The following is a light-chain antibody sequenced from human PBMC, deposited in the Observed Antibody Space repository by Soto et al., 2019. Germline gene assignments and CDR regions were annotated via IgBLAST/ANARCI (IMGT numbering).Light chain of an antibody. CDR3: QQYNNLPYT. CDR1: QSVGSN. J-gene: IGKJ2*01. CDR2: DAS. V-gene: IGKV3-15*01. Sequence: EIVLTHSPATLSVSPGERATLSCRASQSVGSNLAWYQQRPGQPPRLLIYDASTRATDIPARFSGGGSGTEFTLTSRSLQSEDFAVYYCQQYNNLPYTFGQGTKLQIK.